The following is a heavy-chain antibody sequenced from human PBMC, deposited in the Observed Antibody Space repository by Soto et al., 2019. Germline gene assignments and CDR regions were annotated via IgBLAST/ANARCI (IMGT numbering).Heavy chain of an antibody. Sequence: SGPTLVNPPQTLTLTCTFSGFSLSTSGVGVGWIRQPPGKALEWLALIYWDDDKRYSPSLKSRLTITKDTSKNQVVLTMTNMDPVDTATYCCAHRRPGHFRFDPWGQGTLVTVSS. V-gene: IGHV2-5*02. J-gene: IGHJ5*02. CDR3: AHRRPGHFRFDP. D-gene: IGHD3-3*02. CDR2: IYWDDDK. CDR1: GFSLSTSGVG.